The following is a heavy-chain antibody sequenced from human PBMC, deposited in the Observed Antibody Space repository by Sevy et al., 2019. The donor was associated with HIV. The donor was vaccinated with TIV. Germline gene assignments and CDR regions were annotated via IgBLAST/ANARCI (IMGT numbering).Heavy chain of an antibody. CDR3: ARDHFYIVIAASAWCFDY. J-gene: IGHJ4*02. CDR2: ISAYNGNT. D-gene: IGHD6-13*01. CDR1: GYTFTSYG. Sequence: ASVKVSCKASGYTFTSYGISWVRQAPGQGLEWMGWISAYNGNTNYAQKLQGRVTMTTDTSTSTAYMELRDLRSEDTAVYYCARDHFYIVIAASAWCFDYWGQGTLVTVSS. V-gene: IGHV1-18*01.